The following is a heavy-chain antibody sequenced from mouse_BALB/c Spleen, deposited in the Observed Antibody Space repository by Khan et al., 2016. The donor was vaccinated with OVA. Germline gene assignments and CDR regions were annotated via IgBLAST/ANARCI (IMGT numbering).Heavy chain of an antibody. CDR1: GYSFTGYT. Sequence: EVQLQQSGPELVKPGASMKMSCKASGYSFTGYTMNWVKQSHVQNLEWIGLINPYNGGTAYNQKFRGKATLTVDKSSNTAYMELLSLTSEDYAVYYCVRSASYGDYVEAWFAYWGQGTLVTVSA. CDR2: INPYNGGT. CDR3: VRSASYGDYVEAWFAY. J-gene: IGHJ3*01. V-gene: IGHV1-37*01. D-gene: IGHD2-13*01.